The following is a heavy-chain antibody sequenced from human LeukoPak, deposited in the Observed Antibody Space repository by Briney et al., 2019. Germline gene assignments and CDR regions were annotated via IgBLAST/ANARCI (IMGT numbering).Heavy chain of an antibody. Sequence: GGSLRLSCAASGFTFSNYGMHWVRQAPGKGLEWVAFIRYDGINKYYADSVKGRFTISRDNSKNTLYLQMNSLRVEDTAVYYCVKDDLLHWGQGTLVTVSS. V-gene: IGHV3-30*02. J-gene: IGHJ4*02. CDR1: GFTFSNYG. CDR3: VKDDLLH. CDR2: IRYDGINK.